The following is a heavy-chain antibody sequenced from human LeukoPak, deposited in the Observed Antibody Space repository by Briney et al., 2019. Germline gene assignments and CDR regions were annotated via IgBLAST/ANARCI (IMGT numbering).Heavy chain of an antibody. CDR2: ISAYNGNT. CDR1: GYTFTSYG. D-gene: IGHD2-2*01. CDR3: AFDPYCSSTSCPGRIWFDP. Sequence: ASVKVSCKASGYTFTSYGISWVRQAPGQGLEWMGWISAYNGNTNYAQKLQGRVTMTTDTSTSTAYMELRSLRSDDTAVYYCAFDPYCSSTSCPGRIWFDPWGQGTLVTVSS. J-gene: IGHJ5*02. V-gene: IGHV1-18*01.